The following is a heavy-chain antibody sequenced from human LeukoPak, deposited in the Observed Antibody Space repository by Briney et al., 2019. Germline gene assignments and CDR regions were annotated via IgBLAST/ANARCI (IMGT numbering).Heavy chain of an antibody. CDR1: GFTFSSYG. CDR2: IRYDGSNK. D-gene: IGHD2-2*01. J-gene: IGHJ3*02. Sequence: GGSLRLSCAASGFTFSSYGMHWVRQAPGKGLEWVAFIRYDGSNKYYADSVKGRFTISRDNSRNTLYLQMNSLRAEDTAVYYCAKDWGGYCSSTSCYAFDIWGQGTMVTVSS. V-gene: IGHV3-30*02. CDR3: AKDWGGYCSSTSCYAFDI.